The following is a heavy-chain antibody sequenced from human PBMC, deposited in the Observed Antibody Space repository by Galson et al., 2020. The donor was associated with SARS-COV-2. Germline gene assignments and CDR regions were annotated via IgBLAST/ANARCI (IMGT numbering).Heavy chain of an antibody. Sequence: PGGSLRLSCAASGFTFSNYNMNWVRQAPGKGLEWVSSISGSSSYIYYADSVKGRFTISRDNAKNSVYLQMNSLRAEDTAVYYCARVRSSSWYTIQADAFDIWGQGTMVTVSS. D-gene: IGHD6-13*01. J-gene: IGHJ3*02. CDR3: ARVRSSSWYTIQADAFDI. CDR2: ISGSSSYI. V-gene: IGHV3-21*01. CDR1: GFTFSNYN.